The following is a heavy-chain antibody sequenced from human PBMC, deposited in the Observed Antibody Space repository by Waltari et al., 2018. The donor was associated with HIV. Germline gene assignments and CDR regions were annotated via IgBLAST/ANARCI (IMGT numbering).Heavy chain of an antibody. J-gene: IGHJ6*02. V-gene: IGHV3-23*01. Sequence: EVQVLESGGALVQPGGSLRLSCEASAFTFSYYGMSWVRQAPGKGLEWVSTISGSGGSTYYADSVKGRFTVSRDNSKNTLYLQMNSLRAEDTAVYFCVKEYQYSHSWYSYYGMDVWGQGTTVTVSS. D-gene: IGHD6-13*01. CDR2: ISGSGGST. CDR3: VKEYQYSHSWYSYYGMDV. CDR1: AFTFSYYG.